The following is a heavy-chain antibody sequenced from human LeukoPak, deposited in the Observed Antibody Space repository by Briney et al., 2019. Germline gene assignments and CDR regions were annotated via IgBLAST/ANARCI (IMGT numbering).Heavy chain of an antibody. Sequence: GGSLRLSCAASGFNFGSYSMTWVRQAPGKGLEWVSVISADSATTFYADSVKGRFTISRDNDKNTVFLQMSSLRSEDTALYYCALKSASGNYPLDYWGQGTLVTVSS. D-gene: IGHD3-10*01. CDR1: GFNFGSYS. J-gene: IGHJ4*02. V-gene: IGHV3-23*01. CDR3: ALKSASGNYPLDY. CDR2: ISADSATT.